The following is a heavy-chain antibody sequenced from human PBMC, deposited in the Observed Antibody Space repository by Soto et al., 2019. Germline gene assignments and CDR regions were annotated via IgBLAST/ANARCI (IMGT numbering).Heavy chain of an antibody. CDR2: ISTYNSNT. CDR3: AREGYCSSGSCALYSHAFFGMDV. V-gene: IGHV1-18*01. D-gene: IGHD2-15*01. J-gene: IGHJ6*02. CDR1: HYSFARYG. Sequence: ASVKVSCKASHYSFARYGISWVRQAPGQGLEWMGWISTYNSNTKYAQKFQGRVTMTTDTPTSTAYMNLRSLTSDDTAVYYCAREGYCSSGSCALYSHAFFGMDVWGQGTTVTVS.